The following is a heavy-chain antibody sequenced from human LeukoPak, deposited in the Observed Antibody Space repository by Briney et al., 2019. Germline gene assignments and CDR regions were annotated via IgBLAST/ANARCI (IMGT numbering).Heavy chain of an antibody. Sequence: PGGSLRLSCAASGFTFSSYAVSWVRQAPGKGLEWVSSISGSGGSTHYADSVKGRFTISRDSSKNTLYLQMNSLRVEDTAVYYCATESYGGAWGQGTLVTVSS. CDR2: ISGSGGST. J-gene: IGHJ4*02. D-gene: IGHD1-26*01. CDR1: GFTFSSYA. CDR3: ATESYGGA. V-gene: IGHV3-23*01.